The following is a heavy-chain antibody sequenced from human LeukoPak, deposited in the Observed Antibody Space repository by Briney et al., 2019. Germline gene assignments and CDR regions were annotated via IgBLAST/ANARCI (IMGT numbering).Heavy chain of an antibody. J-gene: IGHJ2*01. Sequence: SETLSLTCTVSGGSISSSSYYWGWIRQPPGKGLEWIGSIYYSGSTYYNPSLKSRVTISVDTSKNQFSLKLSSVTAADTAVYYCARRPYYGDCGYFDLWGRGTLVTVSS. V-gene: IGHV4-39*01. CDR1: GGSISSSSYY. D-gene: IGHD4-17*01. CDR2: IYYSGST. CDR3: ARRPYYGDCGYFDL.